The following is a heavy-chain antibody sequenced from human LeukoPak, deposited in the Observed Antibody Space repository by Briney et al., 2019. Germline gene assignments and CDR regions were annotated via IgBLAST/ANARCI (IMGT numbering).Heavy chain of an antibody. CDR2: INHSGST. CDR3: ARGPRLSGSYSPPYYYYYMDV. V-gene: IGHV4-34*01. J-gene: IGHJ6*03. Sequence: SETLSLTCAVYGGSFSGYYWSWIRQPPGRGLEWMGEINHSGSTNYNPSLKSRVTISVDTSKNQFSLKLSSVTAADTAVYYCARGPRLSGSYSPPYYYYYMDVWGKGTTVTVSS. D-gene: IGHD1-26*01. CDR1: GGSFSGYY.